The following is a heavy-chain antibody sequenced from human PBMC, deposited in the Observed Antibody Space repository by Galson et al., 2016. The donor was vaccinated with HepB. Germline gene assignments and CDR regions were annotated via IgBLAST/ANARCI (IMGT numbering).Heavy chain of an antibody. V-gene: IGHV3-74*01. CDR3: ARVLRAEAGIDH. D-gene: IGHD6-13*01. CDR1: GFTFSSSW. CDR2: IRPDGSGA. J-gene: IGHJ4*02. Sequence: SLRLSCAASGFTFSSSWRHWVRQAPGKGLVWVSRIRPDGSGANYADSVRGRFTISRDNAKDTLYLQMNSLTVEDTAVYYCARVLRAEAGIDHWGQGTLVTVSS.